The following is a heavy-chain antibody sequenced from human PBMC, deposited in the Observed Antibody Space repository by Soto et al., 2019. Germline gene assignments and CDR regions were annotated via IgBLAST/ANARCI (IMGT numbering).Heavy chain of an antibody. Sequence: GGSLRLSCAASGFTFSDAWMSWVPQAPGKGLEWVGRIRGKTEGGTINYAAPVEGRFTISRDDSKNTLYLQMNSLKTEDTAVYYCVRRQFTYGPYYGIDVWGEGT. CDR3: VRRQFTYGPYYGIDV. V-gene: IGHV3-15*01. J-gene: IGHJ6*02. D-gene: IGHD3-10*01. CDR1: GFTFSDAW. CDR2: IRGKTEGGTI.